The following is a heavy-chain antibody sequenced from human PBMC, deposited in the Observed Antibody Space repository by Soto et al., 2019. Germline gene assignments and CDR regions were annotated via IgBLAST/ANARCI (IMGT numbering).Heavy chain of an antibody. CDR3: EKGVRYVAGSHLYYGMDV. V-gene: IGHV3-11*01. Sequence: PGGSLRLSCAASGVTFSNDYMAWIRQAPGKGLEIVTLWSGSGSNEDYRDSVKGLFTIFREKSKNLLFLQMLFLRAEDTAVYYCEKGVRYVAGSHLYYGMDVLGQGTAVTVSS. CDR1: GVTFSNDY. D-gene: IGHD2-15*01. J-gene: IGHJ6*02. CDR2: WSGSGSNE.